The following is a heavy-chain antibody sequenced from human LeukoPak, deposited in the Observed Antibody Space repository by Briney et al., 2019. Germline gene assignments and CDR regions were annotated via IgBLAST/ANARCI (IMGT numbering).Heavy chain of an antibody. D-gene: IGHD3-10*01. CDR3: AREASGSYHNHYYFHLDV. J-gene: IGHJ6*03. Sequence: SETLSLTCTVSGDSISSGDYYWSWLPKPAGKRLEWVGRISRSGSTYYNPSLRSRATLSVDTSKTQFSLRLSSVTAADTAVYYCAREASGSYHNHYYFHLDVGGKGTTVT. CDR1: GDSISSGDYY. CDR2: ISRSGST. V-gene: IGHV4-61*02.